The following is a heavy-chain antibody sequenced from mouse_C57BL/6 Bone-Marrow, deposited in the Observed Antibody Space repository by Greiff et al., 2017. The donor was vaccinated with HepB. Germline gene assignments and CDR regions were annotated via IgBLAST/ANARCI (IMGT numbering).Heavy chain of an antibody. CDR2: IYPGSGNT. CDR3: ARGHYSKRGAWFAY. CDR1: GYSFTSYY. J-gene: IGHJ3*01. Sequence: VQLQQSGPELVKPGASVKISCKASGYSFTSYYIHWVKQRPGQGLEWIGWIYPGSGNTKYNEKFKGKATLTADTSSSTAYMQLSSLTSEDSAVYYCARGHYSKRGAWFAYWGQGTLVTVSA. D-gene: IGHD2-5*01. V-gene: IGHV1-66*01.